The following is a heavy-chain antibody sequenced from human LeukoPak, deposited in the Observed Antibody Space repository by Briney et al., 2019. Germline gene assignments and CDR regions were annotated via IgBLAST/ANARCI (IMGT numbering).Heavy chain of an antibody. J-gene: IGHJ5*02. CDR2: IYPGDSDT. V-gene: IGHV5-51*01. CDR3: ARNRASGYSLSGFDP. CDR1: GYSLTSYW. Sequence: GESLKISCKGSGYSLTSYWIGWVRQMPGKGLEWMGIIYPGDSDTRYSPSFQGQVTISADKSISTAYLQWSSLKASDTAMYYCARNRASGYSLSGFDPWGQGTLVTVSS. D-gene: IGHD3-22*01.